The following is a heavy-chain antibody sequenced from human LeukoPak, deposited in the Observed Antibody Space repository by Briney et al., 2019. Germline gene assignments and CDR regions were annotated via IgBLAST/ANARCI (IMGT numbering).Heavy chain of an antibody. CDR1: GFTFSSYS. V-gene: IGHV3-21*01. CDR3: ARVVPYNWNDWVYFDY. CDR2: ISSSSSYI. D-gene: IGHD1-1*01. Sequence: GGSLRLSCAASGFTFSSYSMNWVRQAPGKGLEWVSSISSSSSYIYYADSMKGRFTISRDNAKNSLYLQMNSLRAEDTAVYYCARVVPYNWNDWVYFDYWGQGTLVTVSS. J-gene: IGHJ4*02.